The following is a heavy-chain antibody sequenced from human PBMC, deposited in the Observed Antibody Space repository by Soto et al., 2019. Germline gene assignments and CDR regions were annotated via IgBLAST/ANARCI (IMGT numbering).Heavy chain of an antibody. CDR1: GGTFSSYT. CDR2: IIPILGIA. CDR3: ARGGGGGSDYNWFDP. D-gene: IGHD2-15*01. Sequence: GASVKVSCKASGGTFSSYTISWVRQAPGQGLEWMGRIIPILGIANYAQKFQGRVTITADKSTSTAYMELSSLRSEDTAVYYCARGGGGGSDYNWFDPWGQGTLVTVSS. V-gene: IGHV1-69*02. J-gene: IGHJ5*02.